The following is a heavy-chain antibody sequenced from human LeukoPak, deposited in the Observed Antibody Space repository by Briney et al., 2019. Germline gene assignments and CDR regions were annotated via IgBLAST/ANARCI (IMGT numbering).Heavy chain of an antibody. CDR3: AKVASGSYYNWPFDY. J-gene: IGHJ4*02. V-gene: IGHV3-7*01. CDR2: IKQDGSEK. D-gene: IGHD1-26*01. Sequence: GGSLRLSCAASEFTFFTYWMTWVRQAPGKGLEWVANIKQDGSEKYYVDSVKGRFTISRDNTKNSLYLQMNSLRVEDTAVYYCAKVASGSYYNWPFDYWGQGTLVTVSS. CDR1: EFTFFTYW.